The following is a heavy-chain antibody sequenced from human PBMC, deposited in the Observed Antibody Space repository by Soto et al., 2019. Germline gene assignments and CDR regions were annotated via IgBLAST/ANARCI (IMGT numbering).Heavy chain of an antibody. CDR1: GYTFSSYY. CDR2: INPSGGTT. D-gene: IGHD1-7*01. V-gene: IGHV1-46*01. Sequence: ASVKVSCKASGYTFSSYYMNWVRQAPGQGLEWMGRINPSGGTTRYAQKFQGRLTMTRDTSTSTVYMELSSLRSEDTAVYYCARDRVVELHYGMDVWGQGTTVTVSS. CDR3: ARDRVVELHYGMDV. J-gene: IGHJ6*02.